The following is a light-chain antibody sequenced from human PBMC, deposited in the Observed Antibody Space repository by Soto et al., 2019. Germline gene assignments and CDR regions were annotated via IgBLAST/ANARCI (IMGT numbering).Light chain of an antibody. CDR1: QSVRSSY. V-gene: IGKV3-20*01. CDR3: QQYVIPVT. Sequence: EILLTPSPGPLSLSPGGRAPLSCRARQSVRSSYLAWYQQKPGQAPRLLIYGASNRATGIPERFSGSGSGTDFTLTISRLEPQDSAMYYCQQYVIPVTFGQGTRLEIK. J-gene: IGKJ5*01. CDR2: GAS.